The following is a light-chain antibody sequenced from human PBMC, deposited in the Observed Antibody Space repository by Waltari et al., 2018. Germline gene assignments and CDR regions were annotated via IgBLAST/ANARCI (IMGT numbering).Light chain of an antibody. CDR1: STDVGGYNY. V-gene: IGLV2-14*01. J-gene: IGLJ3*02. CDR3: SSYTIITTLV. CDR2: EVS. Sequence: QSALTQPASVSGSPGQSITISCTGTSTDVGGYNYVSWHQQPPGKAPKLMIYEVSTRPSGVSNRFSGSKSGNTASLTISGLQAEDEADYYCSSYTIITTLVFGGGTKLTVL.